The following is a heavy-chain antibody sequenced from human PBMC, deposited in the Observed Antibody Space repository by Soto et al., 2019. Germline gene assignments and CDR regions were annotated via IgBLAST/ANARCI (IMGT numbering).Heavy chain of an antibody. J-gene: IGHJ5*02. CDR3: ARDEGITMVRGVAPPFDP. CDR2: ISTSSSYI. CDR1: GFTFSSYS. Sequence: SGGALRLSCAASGFTFSSYSMNWVRQAPGKGLEWVSSISTSSSYIYYADSMKSRFTISRDNAKNSLYLQMDSLRAEDTAVYYCARDEGITMVRGVAPPFDPWGQGTLVTVSS. V-gene: IGHV3-21*01. D-gene: IGHD3-10*01.